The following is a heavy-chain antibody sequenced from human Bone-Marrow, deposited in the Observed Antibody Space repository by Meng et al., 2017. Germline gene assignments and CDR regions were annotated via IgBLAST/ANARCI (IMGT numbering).Heavy chain of an antibody. Sequence: GESPKISCAAPGFTFSSYALHWVRQAPVQGLEWVAVISYDGSNKYYADSVKVRFTISKDNSKNTLYPQMNNLRAEDTAVYYCAGVKGKYYFDYWGQGTLVTVSS. V-gene: IGHV3-30*01. CDR1: GFTFSSYA. CDR3: AGVKGKYYFDY. CDR2: ISYDGSNK. D-gene: IGHD3-10*01. J-gene: IGHJ4*02.